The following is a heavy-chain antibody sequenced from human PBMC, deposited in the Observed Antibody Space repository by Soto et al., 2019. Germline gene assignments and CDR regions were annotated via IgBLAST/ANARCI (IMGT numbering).Heavy chain of an antibody. D-gene: IGHD6-6*01. CDR2: IIPIFGTA. V-gene: IGHV1-69*13. CDR1: GGTFSSYA. J-gene: IGHJ5*02. Sequence: GASVKVSCKASGGTFSSYAISWVRQAPGQGLEWMGGIIPIFGTANYAQKFQGRVTITADESTSTAYMELSSLRSEDTTVYYCARAPRFGSAYWFDPWGQGTLVTVSS. CDR3: ARAPRFGSAYWFDP.